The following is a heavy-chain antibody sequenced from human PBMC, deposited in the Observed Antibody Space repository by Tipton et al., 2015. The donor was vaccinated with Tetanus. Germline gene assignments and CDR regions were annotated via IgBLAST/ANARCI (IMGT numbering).Heavy chain of an antibody. CDR1: GFTFDDYT. CDR2: ISWNSGSI. D-gene: IGHD2-15*01. J-gene: IGHJ6*02. CDR3: AKDIFHMVVVVAATGGMDV. Sequence: SLRLSCAASGFTFDDYTMHWVRQAPGKGLEWVSLISWNSGSIGYADSVKGRFTISRDNAKNSLYLQMNSLRAEDTALYYCAKDIFHMVVVVAATGGMDVWGQGTTVTVSS. V-gene: IGHV3-9*01.